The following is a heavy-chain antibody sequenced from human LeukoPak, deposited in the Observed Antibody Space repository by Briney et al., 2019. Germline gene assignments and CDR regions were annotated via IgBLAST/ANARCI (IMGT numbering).Heavy chain of an antibody. Sequence: PGGSLRLSCAASGFTFSSYSMNWVRQAPGKGLEWVSSISSSSSYIYYADSVKGRFTISRDNAKNSLYLQMNSLRAEDTAVYYCATTALHYYGSGSYQLSWFDPWGQGTLVTVSS. D-gene: IGHD3-10*01. CDR2: ISSSSSYI. J-gene: IGHJ5*02. CDR1: GFTFSSYS. V-gene: IGHV3-21*01. CDR3: ATTALHYYGSGSYQLSWFDP.